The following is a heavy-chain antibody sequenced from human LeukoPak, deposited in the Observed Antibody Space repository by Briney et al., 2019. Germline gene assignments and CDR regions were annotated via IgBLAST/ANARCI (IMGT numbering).Heavy chain of an antibody. CDR1: GFTFSTYS. CDR2: ISSSSNTI. D-gene: IGHD4-17*01. CDR3: ARAAYGGNYDY. Sequence: GGSLGLSCAASGFTFSTYSMNWVRQAPGKGLEWISYISSSSNTIYYADSVKGRFTISRDNAKNSLYLQMSSLRAEDTAVYYCARAAYGGNYDYWGQGILVTVSS. J-gene: IGHJ4*02. V-gene: IGHV3-48*01.